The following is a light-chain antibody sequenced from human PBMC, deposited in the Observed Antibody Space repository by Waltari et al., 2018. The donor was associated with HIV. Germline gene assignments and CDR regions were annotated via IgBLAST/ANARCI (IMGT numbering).Light chain of an antibody. J-gene: IGLJ3*02. CDR3: ESADSSGTWV. CDR2: KDS. V-gene: IGLV3-25*03. CDR1: ALPKKY. Sequence: SYELTQPPSVSVSPGQTARITCSGDALPKKYAYWYQQKPGQAPVLVIYKDSARPSGIPERVSGSSLGATVTLTISGVQAEDEADYYCESADSSGTWVFGGGTKLTVL.